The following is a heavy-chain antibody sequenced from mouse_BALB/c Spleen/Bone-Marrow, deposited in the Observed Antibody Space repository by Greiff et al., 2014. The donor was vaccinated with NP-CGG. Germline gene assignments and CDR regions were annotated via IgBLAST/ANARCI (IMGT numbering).Heavy chain of an antibody. CDR2: INPYNDGT. J-gene: IGHJ1*01. D-gene: IGHD1-1*01. Sequence: EVQLVESGPELVKPGASVKMSCKASGYTFTSYVIHWVKQKPGQGLEWIGYINPYNDGTKYNEKFKGKATLTSDKSSSTAYMELSSLTSEDSAVYYGERGGYYGTSLYWYFDVWGAGTTVTVSS. CDR3: ERGGYYGTSLYWYFDV. V-gene: IGHV1-14*01. CDR1: GYTFTSYV.